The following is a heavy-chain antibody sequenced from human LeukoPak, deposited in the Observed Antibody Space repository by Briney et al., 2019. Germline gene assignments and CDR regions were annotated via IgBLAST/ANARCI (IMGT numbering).Heavy chain of an antibody. CDR1: GFTFSSYA. CDR3: SKLPMVRGLTNWFDP. CDR2: ISGSGGST. J-gene: IGHJ5*02. D-gene: IGHD3-10*01. V-gene: IGHV3-23*01. Sequence: GGSLRLFCAASGFTFSSYAVSWVRQAPGKGLEWVSSISGSGGSTYYADSVKGRFNIFRDNSKNTLYLQMNSLKAEDTAVYYCSKLPMVRGLTNWFDPWGKGTLVTVYS.